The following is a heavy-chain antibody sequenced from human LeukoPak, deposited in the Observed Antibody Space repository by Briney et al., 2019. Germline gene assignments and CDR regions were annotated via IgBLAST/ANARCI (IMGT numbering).Heavy chain of an antibody. V-gene: IGHV4-30-2*01. Sequence: PSETLSLTCAVSGGSISSGGYSWSWIRQPPGKGLEWIGYIYHSGSTYYNPSLKSRVTISVDRSKNQFSLKLSSVTAADTAVYYCARGNSRYYYYGMDVWGKGTTVTGSS. CDR3: ARGNSRYYYYGMDV. CDR1: GGSISSGGYS. D-gene: IGHD1-7*01. J-gene: IGHJ6*04. CDR2: IYHSGST.